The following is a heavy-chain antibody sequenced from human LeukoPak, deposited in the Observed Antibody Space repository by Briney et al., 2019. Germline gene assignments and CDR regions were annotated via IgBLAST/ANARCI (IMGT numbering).Heavy chain of an antibody. V-gene: IGHV4-39*02. CDR3: ARYLSSGWYVDY. CDR1: GGSISSRSYY. CDR2: IYYSGTT. D-gene: IGHD6-19*01. Sequence: SETLSLTCAVSGGSISSRSYYWGWIRQPPGKGLEWIGSIYYSGTTYYNSSLKSRVTISADTSKNHFSLKLSSVTAADTAVYYCARYLSSGWYVDYWGQGTLVTVSS. J-gene: IGHJ4*02.